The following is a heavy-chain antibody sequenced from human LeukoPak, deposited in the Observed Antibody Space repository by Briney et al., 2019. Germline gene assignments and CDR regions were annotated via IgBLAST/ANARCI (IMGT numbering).Heavy chain of an antibody. V-gene: IGHV3-43*02. Sequence: GGSLRLSCVASGLNFGESAMHWVRQAPGKGLEWVSLISADGGRAFSADSVKGRFSISRDNSKNSLYLQMDSLRSEDTAMYYSAKESGKFDYWGQGTLVVVSS. CDR1: GLNFGESA. CDR2: ISADGGRA. J-gene: IGHJ4*02. CDR3: AKESGKFDY.